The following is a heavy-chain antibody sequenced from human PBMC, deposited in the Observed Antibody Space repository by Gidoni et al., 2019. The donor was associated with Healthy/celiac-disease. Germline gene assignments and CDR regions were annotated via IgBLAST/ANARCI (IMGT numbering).Heavy chain of an antibody. Sequence: EVQLVESGGGLGQPGRYLRLSCAASGLPFDDYAMHWVRRAPGKGLEWVSGISCNSGGIGYADSVKGRFAISSDNAKNSMYLQMNSLRAEDTALYYCGKDNQEDRGDYLFDYWGQGTLVTVSS. CDR2: ISCNSGGI. D-gene: IGHD4-17*01. V-gene: IGHV3-9*01. J-gene: IGHJ4*02. CDR3: GKDNQEDRGDYLFDY. CDR1: GLPFDDYA.